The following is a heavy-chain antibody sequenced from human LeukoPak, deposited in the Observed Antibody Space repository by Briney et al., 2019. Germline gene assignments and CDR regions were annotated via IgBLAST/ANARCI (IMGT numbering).Heavy chain of an antibody. D-gene: IGHD4-17*01. Sequence: SETLSLTCTVSGGSISYYYWSWIRQSPGKGLEWIGYIYYSGTTNYNPSLKSRVTISVDTSKNQFSLQLRSVTTADTDVYYCAREDPQTTVPEGMDVWGQGTTVTVSS. V-gene: IGHV4-59*01. CDR3: AREDPQTTVPEGMDV. CDR1: GGSISYYY. J-gene: IGHJ6*02. CDR2: IYYSGTT.